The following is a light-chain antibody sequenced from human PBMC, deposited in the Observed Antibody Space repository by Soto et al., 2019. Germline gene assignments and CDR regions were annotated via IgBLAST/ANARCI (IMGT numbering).Light chain of an antibody. CDR3: CSYAGSSTLV. J-gene: IGLJ2*01. V-gene: IGLV2-23*01. Sequence: QSVLTQPASVSGSPGQSITLSCTGTSSDVGSYKFVSGYQQHPGKAPKLMIYEGSKRPSGVSNRFSGSKSGNTASLTISGLQAEDEADYYCCSYAGSSTLVFGGGTKLTV. CDR1: SSDVGSYKF. CDR2: EGS.